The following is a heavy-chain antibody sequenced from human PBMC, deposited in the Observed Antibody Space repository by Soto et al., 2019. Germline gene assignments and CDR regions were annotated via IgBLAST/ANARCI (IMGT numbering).Heavy chain of an antibody. D-gene: IGHD5-18*01. Sequence: QVQLVQSGAEVKKTVSSVKVSYKASGGTFSSYTISWVRQAPGQVLEWMGRIIPILGIANYAQKFQGRVRITADKHTSTHYLELSSLRYEDTAVYYCARDLLEGTAMADFVYWGQGTLVTVS. V-gene: IGHV1-69*08. CDR2: IIPILGIA. J-gene: IGHJ4*02. CDR3: ARDLLEGTAMADFVY. CDR1: GGTFSSYT.